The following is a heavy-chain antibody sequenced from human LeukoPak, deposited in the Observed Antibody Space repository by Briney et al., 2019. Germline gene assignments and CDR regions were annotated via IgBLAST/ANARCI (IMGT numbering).Heavy chain of an antibody. D-gene: IGHD1-26*01. Sequence: GASVKVSCKTSGYTFTSDDINWVRQATGQGLEWMGWMNPNSGNTGYAQKFQGRVTMTRDTSISTAYMELSSLRSEDTAVYYCATYSASSGRGVAPWGQGTLVTVSS. J-gene: IGHJ5*02. V-gene: IGHV1-8*01. CDR2: MNPNSGNT. CDR1: GYTFTSDD. CDR3: ATYSASSGRGVAP.